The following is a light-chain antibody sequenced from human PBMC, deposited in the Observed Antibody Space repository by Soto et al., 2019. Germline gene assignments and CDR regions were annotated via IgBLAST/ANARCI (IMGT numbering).Light chain of an antibody. CDR1: QSVGTN. J-gene: IGKJ5*01. CDR3: QQYDHYPIT. V-gene: IGKV3-15*01. CDR2: GAS. Sequence: EIVITQSPATLSVSPGERVTLSCRASQSVGTNLAWYQQKPGQAPRLLILGASTRDSGIPAKFSGSGSGTEFTLRLGRLQSEDLESYYCQQYDHYPITFGQGTRLEIK.